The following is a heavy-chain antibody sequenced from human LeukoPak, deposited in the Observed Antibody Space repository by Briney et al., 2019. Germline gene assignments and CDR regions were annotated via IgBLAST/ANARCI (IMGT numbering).Heavy chain of an antibody. CDR1: GGTFSSYA. J-gene: IGHJ5*02. V-gene: IGHV1-69*04. CDR3: ARDPAPREARGRFCGGDCRSDNWFDP. CDR2: IIPILGIA. D-gene: IGHD2-21*02. Sequence: SVKVSCKASGGTFSSYAISWVRQAPGQGLEWMGRIIPILGIANYAQRFQGRVTITADKSTSTAYMELSSLRSEDTAVYYCARDPAPREARGRFCGGDCRSDNWFDPWGQGTLVTVSS.